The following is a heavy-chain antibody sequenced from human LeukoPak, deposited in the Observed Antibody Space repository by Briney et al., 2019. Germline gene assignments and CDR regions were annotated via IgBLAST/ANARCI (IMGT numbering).Heavy chain of an antibody. V-gene: IGHV4-4*07. CDR2: IYISGST. CDR1: GGSISSDY. CDR3: ATLIAVAGASDY. Sequence: SETLSLTCTVSGGSISGGSISSDYWSWIRQPAGKGLEWIGRIYISGSTNSNPSLKSRVSMSVDTSKNQFSLKLSSVTAADTAVYYCATLIAVAGASDYWGQGTLVTVSS. D-gene: IGHD6-19*01. J-gene: IGHJ4*02.